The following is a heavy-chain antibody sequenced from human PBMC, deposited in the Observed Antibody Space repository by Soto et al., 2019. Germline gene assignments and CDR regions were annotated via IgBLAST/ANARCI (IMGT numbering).Heavy chain of an antibody. Sequence: GGSLRLSCLSSGFSLSSQTMHSTRQAPGKGLEWVAAISNDGNRQLYAHSVKDRFTISRDNSRNTLDLQMNNVGTEDTGVYFCARDIYSYGSVGTPDI. J-gene: IGHJ3*02. V-gene: IGHV3-30-3*01. CDR3: ARDIYSYGSVGTPDI. CDR1: GFSLSSQT. CDR2: ISNDGNRQ. D-gene: IGHD5-18*01.